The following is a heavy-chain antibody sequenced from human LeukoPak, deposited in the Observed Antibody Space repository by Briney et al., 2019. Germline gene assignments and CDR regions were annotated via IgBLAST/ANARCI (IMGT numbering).Heavy chain of an antibody. V-gene: IGHV5-51*01. CDR2: IYPGDSDT. D-gene: IGHD2-15*01. CDR3: ARRGVVLHDLYYFDY. Sequence: GESLKISCKGSGYRFTNYWIGWVRQMPGKGLEWMGIIYPGDSDTRYSPSFQGQVTISADKSISTAYLQWSSLKASDTAMYYCARRGVVLHDLYYFDYWGQGTLVTVSS. J-gene: IGHJ4*02. CDR1: GYRFTNYW.